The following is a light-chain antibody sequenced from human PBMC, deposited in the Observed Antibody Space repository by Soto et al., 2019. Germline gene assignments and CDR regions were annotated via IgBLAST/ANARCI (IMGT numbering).Light chain of an antibody. J-gene: IGKJ4*01. CDR2: AAS. CDR3: QQANSFPLT. Sequence: DIEMTQSPSSLSASVGDTVTITCRASQSLSNYLNWYQVKPGQAPKLLIYAASSLQSGVPSRFSGSGSGTDFTLTISSLQPEDFATYYCQQANSFPLTFGGGTKVDIK. V-gene: IGKV1-12*01. CDR1: QSLSNY.